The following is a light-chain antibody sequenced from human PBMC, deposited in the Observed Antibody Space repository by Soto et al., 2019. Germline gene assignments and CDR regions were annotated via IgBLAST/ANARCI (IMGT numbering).Light chain of an antibody. V-gene: IGLV2-14*01. CDR3: CSYTSGSTLV. J-gene: IGLJ2*01. Sequence: QSVLTQPASVSGSPGQSITISCTGTSSGIGVYNFVSWYQQHPGKAPKVMIYDVTNRPSGVSNRFSGSKSGNTASLTISGLQAEDEANYYCCSYTSGSTLVFGGGTQLTVL. CDR2: DVT. CDR1: SSGIGVYNF.